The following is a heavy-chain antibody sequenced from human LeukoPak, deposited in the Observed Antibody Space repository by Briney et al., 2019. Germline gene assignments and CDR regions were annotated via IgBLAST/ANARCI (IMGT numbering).Heavy chain of an antibody. D-gene: IGHD2-2*01. Sequence: GGSLRLSCAASGFTFSSYAMHWVRQAPGKGLEWVAVISYDGSNKYYADSVKGRFTISRDNSKSTLYLQMNSLRAEDTAVYYCARVGYQKPVRYYYYGMDVWGQGTTVTVSS. CDR2: ISYDGSNK. CDR1: GFTFSSYA. V-gene: IGHV3-30-3*01. J-gene: IGHJ6*02. CDR3: ARVGYQKPVRYYYYGMDV.